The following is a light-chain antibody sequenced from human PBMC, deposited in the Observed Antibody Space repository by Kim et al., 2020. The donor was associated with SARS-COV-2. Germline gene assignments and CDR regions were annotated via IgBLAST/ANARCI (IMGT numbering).Light chain of an antibody. J-gene: IGKJ4*01. CDR3: HQRSSWPLA. V-gene: IGKV3-11*01. CDR1: HSIGIH. Sequence: IVLTQSPATLSLSPGERATLSCRTSHSIGIHLGWYQQKPGQAPRLLIYDASNRATGVPARFSGSGSGTDFTLTISSLEPEDFAVYYCHQRSSWPLAFGGGTKLEI. CDR2: DAS.